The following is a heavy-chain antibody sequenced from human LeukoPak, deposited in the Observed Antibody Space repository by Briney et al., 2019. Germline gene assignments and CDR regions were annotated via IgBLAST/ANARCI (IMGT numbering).Heavy chain of an antibody. V-gene: IGHV4-39*01. CDR3: ARRSSYDILTGYQYYFDY. Sequence: SETLSLTCTVSGGSISSSSYYWGWIRQPPGKGLEWIGSIYYSGSTYYNPSLKSRVTISVDTSKNQFSLKLSSVTAADTAVYYCARRSSYDILTGYQYYFDYWGQGTLVTVSS. CDR1: GGSISSSSYY. J-gene: IGHJ4*02. CDR2: IYYSGST. D-gene: IGHD3-9*01.